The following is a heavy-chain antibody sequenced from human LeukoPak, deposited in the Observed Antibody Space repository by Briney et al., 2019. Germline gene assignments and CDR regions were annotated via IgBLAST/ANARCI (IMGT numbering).Heavy chain of an antibody. CDR1: GGSISSYY. Sequence: SETLSLTCTVSGGSISSYYWSWIRQPPGKGLEWIGYIYYSGSTNYNPSLKSRVTISVDTSKNQFSLKLSSVTAADTAVYYCARHRSGSGSGSPLDYWGQGTLVTVSS. J-gene: IGHJ4*02. CDR2: IYYSGST. V-gene: IGHV4-59*08. CDR3: ARHRSGSGSGSPLDY. D-gene: IGHD3-10*01.